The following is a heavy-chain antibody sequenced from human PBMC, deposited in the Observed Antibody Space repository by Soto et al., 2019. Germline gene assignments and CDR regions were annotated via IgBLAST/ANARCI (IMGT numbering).Heavy chain of an antibody. D-gene: IGHD5-18*01. CDR2: MHYSGSS. V-gene: IGHV4-30-4*01. CDR3: ARDLDTATYFDY. J-gene: IGHJ4*01. CDR1: GGSISSGNYC. Sequence: QVQLQESGPGLVKPSQSLSLTCTVSGGSISSGNYCWSWIRQPPGKGLEWIGFMHYSGSSYYNPSLKSRVTISVDTSKNQFSLKLDSVTAADTAVYYCARDLDTATYFDYWGHGTLVTVSS.